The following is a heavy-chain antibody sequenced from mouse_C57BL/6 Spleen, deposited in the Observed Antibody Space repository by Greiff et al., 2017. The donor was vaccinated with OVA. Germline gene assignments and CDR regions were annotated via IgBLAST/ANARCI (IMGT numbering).Heavy chain of an antibody. D-gene: IGHD2-4*01. Sequence: EVQLVESGGDLVKPGGSLKLSCAASGFTFSSYGMSWVRQTPDKRLEWVATISSGGSYTYYPDSVKGRFTISRDNAKNTLYLQMSSLKSEDTAMYECARDYYDYDRFAYWGQGTLVTVSA. CDR2: ISSGGSYT. CDR1: GFTFSSYG. V-gene: IGHV5-6*01. CDR3: ARDYYDYDRFAY. J-gene: IGHJ3*01.